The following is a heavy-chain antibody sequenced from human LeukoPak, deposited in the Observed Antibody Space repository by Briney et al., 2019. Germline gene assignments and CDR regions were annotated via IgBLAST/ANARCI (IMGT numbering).Heavy chain of an antibody. CDR1: GYSFTSYW. J-gene: IGHJ5*02. CDR3: ARHGGYSGYDFST. Sequence: GESLKISCKGSGYSFTSYWIGWVRQLPGKGLGWMGIIFPGDSDTRYSPSFQGHVTISADKSNSTAYLQWSSLKASDTAMYYCARHGGYSGYDFSTWGQGTLVTVSS. CDR2: IFPGDSDT. D-gene: IGHD5-12*01. V-gene: IGHV5-51*01.